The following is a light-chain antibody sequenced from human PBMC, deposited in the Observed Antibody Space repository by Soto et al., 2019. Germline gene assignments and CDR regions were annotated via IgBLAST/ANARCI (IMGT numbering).Light chain of an antibody. J-gene: IGKJ4*01. Sequence: EIVLTRSPATLSLSPGERATLSCRASQSVSSYLAWYQQKPGQAPRLLIYDASNRATGIPARFSGSGSGTDFTLTISSLEPEDFAVYYCQQRSNWPPTFGAGTKVEIK. V-gene: IGKV3-11*01. CDR3: QQRSNWPPT. CDR2: DAS. CDR1: QSVSSY.